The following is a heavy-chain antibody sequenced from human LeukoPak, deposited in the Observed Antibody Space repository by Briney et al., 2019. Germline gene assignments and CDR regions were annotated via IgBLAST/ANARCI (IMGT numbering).Heavy chain of an antibody. J-gene: IGHJ4*02. V-gene: IGHV1-69*04. CDR2: IIPILGIA. CDR3: ARDLIVASPTTTADY. CDR1: GGTFSSYA. Sequence: SVKVSCKASGGTFSSYAISWVRQAPGQGLEWMGRIIPILGIANYAQKFQGRVTITADKSTSTAYMELSSLRSEDTAVYYCARDLIVASPTTTADYWGQGTLVTVSS. D-gene: IGHD5-12*01.